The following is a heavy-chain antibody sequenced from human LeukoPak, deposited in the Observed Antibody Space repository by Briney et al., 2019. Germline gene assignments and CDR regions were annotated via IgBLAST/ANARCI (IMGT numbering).Heavy chain of an antibody. D-gene: IGHD5-12*01. CDR3: ARDTDGYSGYDWSY. J-gene: IGHJ4*02. V-gene: IGHV3-21*01. CDR1: GFTFSSYS. Sequence: GGSLRLSCAASGFTFSSYSMNWVRQAPGKGLEWVSSISSSSSYIYYADSVKGRFTISRDNAKNSLYLQMNSLRAEDTAVYYRARDTDGYSGYDWSYWGQGTLVTVSS. CDR2: ISSSSSYI.